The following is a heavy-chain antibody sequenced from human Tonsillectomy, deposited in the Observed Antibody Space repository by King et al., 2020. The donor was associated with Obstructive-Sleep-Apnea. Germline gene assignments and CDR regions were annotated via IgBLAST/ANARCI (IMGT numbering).Heavy chain of an antibody. D-gene: IGHD6-13*01. Sequence: QLQESGPGLVKPSETLSLTCTVSGGSMSSSIYYWGWIRQPPGKGLEWIGSLYYSGSAFHNPSLKSRVTISVDTSKNQFSLKLRSVTAADTAVYYCARDSTSWSSENYYGMDVWGQGTTVTVSS. CDR3: ARDSTSWSSENYYGMDV. J-gene: IGHJ6*02. CDR2: LYYSGSA. CDR1: GGSMSSSIYY. V-gene: IGHV4-39*07.